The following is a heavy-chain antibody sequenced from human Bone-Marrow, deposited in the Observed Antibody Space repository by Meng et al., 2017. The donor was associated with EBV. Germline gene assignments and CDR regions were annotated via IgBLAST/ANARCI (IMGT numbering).Heavy chain of an antibody. D-gene: IGHD4-17*01. V-gene: IGHV4-34*01. CDR1: GGAFSGYY. J-gene: IGHJ6*02. CDR2: IYYSGST. Sequence: GQQRLWGSGLLKGSETLSLTCAVYGGAFSGYYWSWIRQPPGKGLEWIGDIYYSGSTNYNPSLKSRVTMSVDTSNNSFSLKLSSVTTADTAVYYCARGVSYGDYEGPYNGMDVWDQGTTVTVSS. CDR3: ARGVSYGDYEGPYNGMDV.